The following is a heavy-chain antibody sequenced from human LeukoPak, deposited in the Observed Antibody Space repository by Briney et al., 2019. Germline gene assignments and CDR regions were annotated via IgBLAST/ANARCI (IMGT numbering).Heavy chain of an antibody. CDR1: AFTFRSYA. D-gene: IGHD5-18*01. J-gene: IGHJ4*02. CDR2: VSGSGGST. V-gene: IGHV3-23*01. CDR3: AKGAASRGYTYVAN. Sequence: GGSLRLSCAASAFTFRSYAMIWVRLAPGKGLEWVSTVSGSGGSTYYADSVKGRFTISRDNSNNTLYLQMNSLRAEDTAVYYCAKGAASRGYTYVANWGQGTLVTVSS.